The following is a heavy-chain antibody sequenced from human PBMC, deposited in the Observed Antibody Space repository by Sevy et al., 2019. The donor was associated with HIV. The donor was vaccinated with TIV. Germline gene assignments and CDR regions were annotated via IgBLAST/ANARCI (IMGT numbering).Heavy chain of an antibody. J-gene: IGHJ6*02. D-gene: IGHD2-2*01. CDR1: GFTFSSYA. V-gene: IGHV3-64D*06. CDR3: VKDGADIVVVPAALLAAAVYYYYGMDV. CDR2: ISSNGGST. Sequence: GGSLRLSCSASGFTFSSYAMHWVRQAPGKGLEYVSAISSNGGSTYYADSVKGRFTISRDNSKNTRYLQMSSLRAEDTAVYYCVKDGADIVVVPAALLAAAVYYYYGMDVWGQGTTVTVSS.